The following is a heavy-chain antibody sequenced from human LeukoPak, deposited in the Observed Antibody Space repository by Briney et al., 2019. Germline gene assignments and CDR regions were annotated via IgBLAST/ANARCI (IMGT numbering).Heavy chain of an antibody. J-gene: IGHJ4*02. V-gene: IGHV4-59*01. D-gene: IGHD6-13*01. CDR2: IYYSGST. CDR1: GGSISSYY. CDR3: ARGPFQIAAAGHFDY. Sequence: PSETLSLTCTVSGGSISSYYWSWIRQPAGKGLEWIGYIYYSGSTNYNPSLKRRVTISVDTSKNQFSLKLSSVTAADTAVHYCARGPFQIAAAGHFDYWGQGTLVTVSS.